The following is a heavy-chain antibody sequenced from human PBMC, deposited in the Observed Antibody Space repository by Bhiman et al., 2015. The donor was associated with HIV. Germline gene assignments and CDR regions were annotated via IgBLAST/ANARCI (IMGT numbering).Heavy chain of an antibody. Sequence: EVQVVESGGGLVKPGGSLRLSCAVSGFTFSTYSMIWVRQAPGKGLEWVSSISGSGSYIYYADSMKGRFNISRDNAKKSLYLQMTSLRPEDTAVYYCARGAPDGYTFVNYWGQGTLVTVSS. CDR2: ISGSGSYI. D-gene: IGHD5-24*01. CDR3: ARGAPDGYTFVNY. CDR1: GFTFSTYS. V-gene: IGHV3-21*01. J-gene: IGHJ4*02.